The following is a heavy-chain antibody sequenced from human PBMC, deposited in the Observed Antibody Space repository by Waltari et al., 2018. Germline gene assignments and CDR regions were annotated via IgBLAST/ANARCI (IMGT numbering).Heavy chain of an antibody. CDR3: ARDRGRGLYLDT. CDR1: GASLGSTDC. CDR2: VRGDGRT. V-gene: IGHV4-4*02. Sequence: QLQLQESGPGLVRPSGTLSLICAVSGASLGSTDCWSWVRQPPGKGLEWIGLVRGDGRTNYNPSFASRVIISLDTSTHHFALEVTSATAADTALYYCARDRGRGLYLDTWGQGILVTVAP. J-gene: IGHJ4*02. D-gene: IGHD2-15*01.